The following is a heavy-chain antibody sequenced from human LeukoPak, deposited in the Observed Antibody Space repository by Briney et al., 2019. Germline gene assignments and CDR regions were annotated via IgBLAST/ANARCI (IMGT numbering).Heavy chain of an antibody. CDR1: GYSISSGYY. CDR3: ARPLQLVLTDWYFDL. J-gene: IGHJ2*01. D-gene: IGHD6-6*01. Sequence: SETLSLTCAVSGYSISSGYYWGWIRPPPGKGLEWIGSIYHSGSTYYNPSLKSRVTISVDTSKNQFSLKLSSVTAADTALYYCARPLQLVLTDWYFDLWGRGTLVTVSS. V-gene: IGHV4-38-2*01. CDR2: IYHSGST.